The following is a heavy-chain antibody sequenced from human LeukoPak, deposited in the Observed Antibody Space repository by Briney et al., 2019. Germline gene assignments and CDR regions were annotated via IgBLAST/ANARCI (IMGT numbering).Heavy chain of an antibody. Sequence: GGSLRLSCVASGFTFSSYWMHWVRQAPGKGLEWVSGISWNSGAIDYADSVKGRFTISRDNAKNSLYLQMNSLRAEDMALYYCAKSVNYGDAFDIWGQGTMVTVSS. CDR2: ISWNSGAI. CDR1: GFTFSSYW. D-gene: IGHD4-11*01. CDR3: AKSVNYGDAFDI. J-gene: IGHJ3*02. V-gene: IGHV3-9*03.